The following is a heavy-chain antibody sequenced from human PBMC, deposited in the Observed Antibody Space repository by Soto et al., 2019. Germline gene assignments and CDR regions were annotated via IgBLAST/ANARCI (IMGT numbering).Heavy chain of an antibody. CDR1: GFTFSSYS. D-gene: IGHD3-10*01. J-gene: IGHJ4*02. Sequence: PGGSLRLSCAASGFTFSSYSMSWVRQAPKKKLEWVSAISGSGGSTYYADSVKGRFTISRDNSKNTLYLQMNSLRAEDTAVYYCANPYGSGSYTPRFDYWGQGTLVTVSS. CDR3: ANPYGSGSYTPRFDY. V-gene: IGHV3-23*01. CDR2: ISGSGGST.